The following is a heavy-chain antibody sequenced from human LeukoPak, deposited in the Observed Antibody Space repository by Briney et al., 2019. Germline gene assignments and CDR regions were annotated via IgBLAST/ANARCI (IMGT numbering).Heavy chain of an antibody. Sequence: SQTLSLTCAISGDCVSSKSVSWNWIRQSPSGGLEYLGRTRYRSTWNTFYSSSVEGRITINADTSRNQVSLRLNSVTPEDTALYYCVRDFNWAFDYWGQGTLVTVSS. J-gene: IGHJ4*02. D-gene: IGHD7-27*01. CDR1: GDCVSSKSVS. CDR3: VRDFNWAFDY. V-gene: IGHV6-1*01. CDR2: TRYRSTWNT.